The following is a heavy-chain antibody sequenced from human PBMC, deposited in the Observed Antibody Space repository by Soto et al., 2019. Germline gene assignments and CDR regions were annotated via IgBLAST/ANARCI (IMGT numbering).Heavy chain of an antibody. V-gene: IGHV3-30-3*01. Sequence: PGGSLRLSCAASGFTFSSSAMQWVRQAPGKGQEWVALISYDGSDKDYADSVKGRFTISRDNSRNTLFLEMNSLRAEDTAVYYCARDYYKYYDSSGYYRSPAYWGQETLVTVSS. D-gene: IGHD3-22*01. CDR2: ISYDGSDK. CDR3: ARDYYKYYDSSGYYRSPAY. CDR1: GFTFSSSA. J-gene: IGHJ4*02.